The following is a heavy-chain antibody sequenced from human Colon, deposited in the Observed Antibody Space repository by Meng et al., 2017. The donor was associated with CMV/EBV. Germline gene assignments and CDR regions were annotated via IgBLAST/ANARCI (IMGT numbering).Heavy chain of an antibody. CDR1: GFSSSRYW. J-gene: IGHJ6*02. CDR2: MRYDGSDK. V-gene: IGHV3-30*02. Sequence: GESLKISCVASGFSSSRYWMSWVRQAPGKGLEWVTFMRYDGSDKYYVDSVKGRFTISRDTTKNTLYLEMNSLRVEDTAVYYCAKDLAAAGTLDYDYGMDVWGQGTTVTVSS. CDR3: AKDLAAAGTLDYDYGMDV. D-gene: IGHD6-13*01.